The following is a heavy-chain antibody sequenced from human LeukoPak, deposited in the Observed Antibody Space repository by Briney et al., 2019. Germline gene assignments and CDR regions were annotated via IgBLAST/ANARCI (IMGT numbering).Heavy chain of an antibody. V-gene: IGHV4-4*07. CDR2: IYTSGST. CDR1: GGSISSYY. CDR3: ARVGMGATEDAFDI. J-gene: IGHJ3*02. Sequence: SETLSLTCTVSGGSISSYYWSWIRQPAGKGLEWIGRIYTSGSTNYNPSLKSRVTMSVDTSKNQFSLKLSSVTAADTAVYYCARVGMGATEDAFDIWGQGTMVTVSS. D-gene: IGHD1-26*01.